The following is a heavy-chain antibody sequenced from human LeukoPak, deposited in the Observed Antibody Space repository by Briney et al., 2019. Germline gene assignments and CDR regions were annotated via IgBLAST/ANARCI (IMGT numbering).Heavy chain of an antibody. Sequence: SVKVSCKASGGTFSSYAISWVRQAPGQGREWMGRLIPIFGTANYAQKFQGRVTITGDESTSTAYMELSRLRSEDTAVYYCARAPIFILGIAAPEGYYFDYWGQGTLVTVSS. J-gene: IGHJ4*02. D-gene: IGHD6-13*01. V-gene: IGHV1-69*13. CDR3: ARAPIFILGIAAPEGYYFDY. CDR1: GGTFSSYA. CDR2: LIPIFGTA.